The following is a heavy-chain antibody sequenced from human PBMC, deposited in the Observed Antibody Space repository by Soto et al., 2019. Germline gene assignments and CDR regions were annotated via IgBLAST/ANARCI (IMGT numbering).Heavy chain of an antibody. CDR2: ISAGGSDT. V-gene: IGHV3-23*01. D-gene: IGHD2-2*01. J-gene: IGHJ4*02. CDR1: GFVFSYYA. CDR3: ASXPIWCGSSSCYTEGFDS. Sequence: GGSLRLSCVASGFVFSYYAMSWFRQAPGKGLEWVSAISAGGSDTYYADSVKGRFTVSRVNSESTLYLQMNTLRAEDTAIYYCASXPIWCGSSSCYTEGFDSWGQGTLVTVSS.